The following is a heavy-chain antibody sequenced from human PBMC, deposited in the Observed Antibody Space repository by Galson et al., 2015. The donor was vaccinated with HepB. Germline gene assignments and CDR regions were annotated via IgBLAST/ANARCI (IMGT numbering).Heavy chain of an antibody. CDR1: GYSFTSYW. V-gene: IGHV5-51*01. CDR2: IYPGDSDT. Sequence: QSGAEVKKPGESLKISCKGSGYSFTSYWIGWVRQMPGKGLEWMGIIYPGDSDTRYSPSFQGQVTISADKSISTAYLQWSSLKASDTAMYYCARQAGLTGSDHLGTHDAFDIWGQGTMVTVSS. CDR3: ARQAGLTGSDHLGTHDAFDI. D-gene: IGHD1-26*01. J-gene: IGHJ3*02.